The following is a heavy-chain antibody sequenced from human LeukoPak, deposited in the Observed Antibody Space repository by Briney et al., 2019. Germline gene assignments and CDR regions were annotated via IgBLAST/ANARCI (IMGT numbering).Heavy chain of an antibody. V-gene: IGHV4-38-2*02. CDR2: IYHSGST. D-gene: IGHD6-13*01. Sequence: ASETLSHACTVSGYSISSGYYWGWIRQPPGKGLEWIGSIYHSGSTYYNPSLKSRVTISVDTSKNQFSLKLSSVTAADTAVYYCASIVVVAAAGELRGYLDYWGQGTLVTVSS. J-gene: IGHJ4*02. CDR1: GYSISSGYY. CDR3: ASIVVVAAAGELRGYLDY.